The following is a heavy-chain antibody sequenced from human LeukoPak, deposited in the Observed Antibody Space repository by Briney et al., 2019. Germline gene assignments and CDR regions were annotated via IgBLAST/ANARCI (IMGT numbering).Heavy chain of an antibody. J-gene: IGHJ4*02. Sequence: ASVKVSCKVSGYTLTELSTHWVRQAPGKGLEWMGGFDTEDGETIYAQKFQGRVTMTEDTSTDTAYMELSSLRSEDTAVYYCATELELLYYFDYWGQGTLVIVSS. CDR2: FDTEDGET. V-gene: IGHV1-24*01. CDR3: ATELELLYYFDY. D-gene: IGHD1-7*01. CDR1: GYTLTELS.